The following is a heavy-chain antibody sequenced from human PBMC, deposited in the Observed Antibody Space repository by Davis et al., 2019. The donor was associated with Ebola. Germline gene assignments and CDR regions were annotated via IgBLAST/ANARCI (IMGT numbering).Heavy chain of an antibody. D-gene: IGHD6-19*01. J-gene: IGHJ5*02. CDR3: AKADSPNGWFLGS. CDR2: IRSDGSDK. CDR1: GFTFSTYA. V-gene: IGHV3-30*02. Sequence: PGGSLRLSCAASGFTFSTYAIHWVRQAPGKGPEWAALIRSDGSDKYYADSVKDRFSISRDNSRNTVYLQMNSLRPEDTAVYFCAKADSPNGWFLGSWGQGTLVTVSS.